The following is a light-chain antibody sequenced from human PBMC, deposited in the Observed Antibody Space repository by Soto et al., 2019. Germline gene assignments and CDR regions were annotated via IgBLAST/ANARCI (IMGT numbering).Light chain of an antibody. V-gene: IGLV1-51*01. Sequence: QSVLTQPPSVSASPGQTVTISCSGSSSNIGSYYVSWYQQLPGTAPKLLIFDNNRRPSEIPDRFSGSKSATSATVGITGLQTGDEDDYYCGAWESGLSGVVFGGGTKLTVL. J-gene: IGLJ2*01. CDR1: SSNIGSYY. CDR2: DNN. CDR3: GAWESGLSGVV.